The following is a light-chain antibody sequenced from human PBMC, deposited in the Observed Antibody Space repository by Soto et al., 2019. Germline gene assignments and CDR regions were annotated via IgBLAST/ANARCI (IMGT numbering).Light chain of an antibody. J-gene: IGKJ2*01. V-gene: IGKV3-20*01. CDR1: QSVSSNY. Sequence: EIVLTQSPGTLSLSPGERATLSCRASQSVSSNYLAWYQQKPGQTPRLLIYDSSSRATGVPDRFSGSGSGTDFSLTISRLEPEDFAVYYCQQYGSSPHTFGQGTNVEIK. CDR2: DSS. CDR3: QQYGSSPHT.